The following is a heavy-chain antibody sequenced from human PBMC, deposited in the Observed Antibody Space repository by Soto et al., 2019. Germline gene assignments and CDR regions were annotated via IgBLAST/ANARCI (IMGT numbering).Heavy chain of an antibody. CDR2: ISGSGGST. D-gene: IGHD2-15*01. CDR1: GFTFSSYA. CDR3: VVVAASDRPVEY. V-gene: IGHV3-23*01. Sequence: EVQLLESGGGLVQPGGSLRLSCAASGFTFSSYAMSWVRQAPGKGLEWVSAISGSGGSTYYADSVKGRFTISRDNCKNTLYQQMNSLRGEDTAVYDEVVVAASDRPVEYWGPGTLVNASS. J-gene: IGHJ4*02.